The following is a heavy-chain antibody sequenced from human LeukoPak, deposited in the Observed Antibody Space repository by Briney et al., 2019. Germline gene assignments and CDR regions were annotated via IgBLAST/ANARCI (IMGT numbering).Heavy chain of an antibody. CDR3: ARDQQNGYSSGWSFDS. D-gene: IGHD6-19*01. CDR1: GFTVSSNY. Sequence: GESLKISCAASGFTVSSNYMTWVRQAPRKGLEWVSIIYSGGSTYYADSVKGRFTISRDNSKNTLYLQMNSLRPEDTAVYYCARDQQNGYSSGWSFDSWGQGTLVTVSS. CDR2: IYSGGST. V-gene: IGHV3-66*01. J-gene: IGHJ5*01.